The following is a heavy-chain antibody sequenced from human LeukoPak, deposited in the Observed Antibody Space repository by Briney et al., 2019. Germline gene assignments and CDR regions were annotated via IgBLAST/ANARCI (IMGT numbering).Heavy chain of an antibody. CDR2: IRYDGSSK. D-gene: IGHD6-19*01. V-gene: IGHV3-30*02. J-gene: IGHJ3*02. CDR1: GFTFNTYG. Sequence: GGSLRLSCAASGFTFNTYGMHWVRQAPGKGLEWVAFIRYDGSSKFYPDSVKGRFTISRDNSKNTLYLQMDSLRAEDTAVYYCARDGLYSSGWYPLYRSPNDAFDIWGQGTMVTVSS. CDR3: ARDGLYSSGWYPLYRSPNDAFDI.